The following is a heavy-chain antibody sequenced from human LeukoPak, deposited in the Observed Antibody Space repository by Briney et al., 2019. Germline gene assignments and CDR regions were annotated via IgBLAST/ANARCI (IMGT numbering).Heavy chain of an antibody. CDR3: ARDLRRGNTYLWYYFDF. D-gene: IGHD2-21*01. V-gene: IGHV3-7*01. CDR1: GFTLSRYW. J-gene: IGHJ4*02. CDR2: INQDGSEK. Sequence: GGSLRLSCVASGFTLSRYWMSWVRQAPGKGLEWVANINQDGSEKHYLDSVKGRFTVSKDNAKNSLYLQMSSLRVEDTAIYYCARDLRRGNTYLWYYFDFWGQGTLVTVSS.